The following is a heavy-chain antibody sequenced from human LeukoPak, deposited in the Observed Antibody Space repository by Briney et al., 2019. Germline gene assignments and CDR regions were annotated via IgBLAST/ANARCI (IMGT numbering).Heavy chain of an antibody. V-gene: IGHV4-59*01. CDR1: GGSIRGYY. CDR2: IFYNEGT. CDR3: VKSNSRYQPWTLDI. Sequence: SETLSLTCNVSGGSIRGYYWSWIRQPPGRGLEWIGYIFYNEGTSYNPSLKSRVTISVDTSNNQLSLKVDSVTAADAAMYYCVKSNSRYQPWTLDIWGRGTMVTVSS. D-gene: IGHD2-2*01. J-gene: IGHJ3*02.